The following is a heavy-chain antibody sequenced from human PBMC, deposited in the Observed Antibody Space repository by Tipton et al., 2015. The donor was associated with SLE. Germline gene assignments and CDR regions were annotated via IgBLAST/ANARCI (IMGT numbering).Heavy chain of an antibody. J-gene: IGHJ4*02. D-gene: IGHD3-22*01. CDR1: GFTFSSYS. V-gene: IGHV3-21*03. Sequence: SLRLSCAASGFTFSSYSMSWVRQAPGKGLEWVSSISSSSSYIYYADSVKGRFTISRDNAKNSLYLQMNSLRAEDTAVYYCARGAYYYDSSGYPFDYWGQGTLVTVSS. CDR2: ISSSSSYI. CDR3: ARGAYYYDSSGYPFDY.